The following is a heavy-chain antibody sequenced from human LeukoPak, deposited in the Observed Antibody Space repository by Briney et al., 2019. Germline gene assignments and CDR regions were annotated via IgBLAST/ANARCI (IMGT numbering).Heavy chain of an antibody. CDR1: GGSISSGGYY. Sequence: PSETLSLTCTVSGGSISSGGYYWSWIRQPPGKGLEWIGYIYHSGSTYYNPSLKSRVTISVDRSKNQFSLKLSSVTAADTAVYYCARGYITIFGEAPGLDYWGQGTLVTVSS. D-gene: IGHD3-3*01. CDR2: IYHSGST. V-gene: IGHV4-30-2*01. J-gene: IGHJ4*02. CDR3: ARGYITIFGEAPGLDY.